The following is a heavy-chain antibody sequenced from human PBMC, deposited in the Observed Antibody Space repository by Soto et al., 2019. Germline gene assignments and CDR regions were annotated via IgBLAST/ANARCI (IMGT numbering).Heavy chain of an antibody. J-gene: IGHJ1*01. V-gene: IGHV1-18*04. CDR3: AIASRYNWNVGGLQH. CDR2: ISAYNGNT. Sequence: QVQLVQSGAEVKKPGASVKVSCKASGYTFTSYGISWVRQAPGQGLERMGWISAYNGNTNYAQKLQGRVTMTTDTSTSISYMVLRSLRSDDTAVYYCAIASRYNWNVGGLQHGGQGTLVTVSS. D-gene: IGHD1-1*01. CDR1: GYTFTSYG.